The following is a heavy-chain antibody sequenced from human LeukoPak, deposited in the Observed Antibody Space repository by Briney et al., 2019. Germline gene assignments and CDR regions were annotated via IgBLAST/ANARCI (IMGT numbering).Heavy chain of an antibody. J-gene: IGHJ4*02. CDR3: AKDLRAARPADQFDY. V-gene: IGHV3-33*06. CDR2: IWYDGSNK. CDR1: GFTFSSYG. Sequence: GGSLRLSCAASGFTFSSYGMHWVRQAPGKGLEWVAVIWYDGSNKYYADSVKGRFTISRDNSKNTLYLQMSSLRAEDTAVYYCAKDLRAARPADQFDYWGQGTLVTVSS. D-gene: IGHD6-6*01.